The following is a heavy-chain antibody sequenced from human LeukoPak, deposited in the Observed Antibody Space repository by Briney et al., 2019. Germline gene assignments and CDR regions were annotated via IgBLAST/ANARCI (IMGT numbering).Heavy chain of an antibody. V-gene: IGHV4-59*01. CDR2: IYYNGYT. CDR3: VRDRHWTNDWVFDY. Sequence: PSETLSLTCTVSGGSIGTYYWSWIRQPPGKGLEWIGYIYYNGYTDYNPFLKSRVTTSLHTSKNQFSLKLSSVNAADTAVCYCVRDRHWTNDWVFDYWGQGTLVTVSS. J-gene: IGHJ4*02. CDR1: GGSIGTYY. D-gene: IGHD1/OR15-1a*01.